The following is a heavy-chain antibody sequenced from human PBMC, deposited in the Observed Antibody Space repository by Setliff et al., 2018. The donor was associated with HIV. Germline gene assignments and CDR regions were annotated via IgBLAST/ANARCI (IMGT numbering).Heavy chain of an antibody. J-gene: IGHJ3*01. Sequence: GASLKISCVASGFTFSTYAINWVRLAPGKGLEWVSSISGSGYPYYADSVKGRFTISRDNSKNTLFLQMDSLRAEDTALYYCAKQRYYDGNDGFDVWGQGTMVTVSS. V-gene: IGHV3-23*01. CDR1: GFTFSTYA. D-gene: IGHD3-3*01. CDR3: AKQRYYDGNDGFDV. CDR2: ISGSGYP.